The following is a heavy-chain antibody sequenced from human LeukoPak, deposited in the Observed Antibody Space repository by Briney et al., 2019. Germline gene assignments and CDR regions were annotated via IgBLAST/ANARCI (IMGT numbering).Heavy chain of an antibody. CDR3: ARERGGSYYFDY. CDR1: GFTVSDYS. CDR2: ISSSGSTR. J-gene: IGHJ4*02. D-gene: IGHD1-26*01. Sequence: GGSLRLSCAASGFTVSDYSMNWIRQAPGKGLEWVSNISSSGSTRYNGDSVKGRFTISRDNAKNSLYLQMNSLRAEDTAVYYCARERGGSYYFDYWGQGTLVTVSS. V-gene: IGHV3-11*04.